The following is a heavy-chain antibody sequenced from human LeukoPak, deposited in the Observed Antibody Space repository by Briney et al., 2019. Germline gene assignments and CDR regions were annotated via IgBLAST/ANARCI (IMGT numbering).Heavy chain of an antibody. CDR3: ARDRHKYNYDSGGYPPY. V-gene: IGHV3-23*01. CDR1: RFTFSSYA. D-gene: IGHD3-22*01. CDR2: ISSTDVAT. J-gene: IGHJ4*02. Sequence: GGSLRLSCAASRFTFSSYAISWVRQAPGKGLEWVSTISSTDVATYYADSVKGRFTISRDNSKNTVDLQMNSLRAEDTAIYYCARDRHKYNYDSGGYPPYWGQGTLVTVSS.